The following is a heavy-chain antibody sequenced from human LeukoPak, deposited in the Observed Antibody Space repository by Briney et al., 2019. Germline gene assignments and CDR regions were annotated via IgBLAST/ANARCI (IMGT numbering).Heavy chain of an antibody. CDR2: ISGSGGST. Sequence: GGSLRLSCAASGFTFSSYAISWVRQAPGKGLEWVSAISGSGGSTYYADSVKGRFTISRDNSKNTLYLQMNSLRAEDTAVYYCATMLRFLEWLLSNWGQGTLVTVSS. CDR3: ATMLRFLEWLLSN. CDR1: GFTFSSYA. J-gene: IGHJ4*02. D-gene: IGHD3-3*01. V-gene: IGHV3-23*01.